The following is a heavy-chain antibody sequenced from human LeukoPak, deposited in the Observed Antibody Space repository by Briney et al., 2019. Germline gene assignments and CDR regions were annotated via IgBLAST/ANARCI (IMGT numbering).Heavy chain of an antibody. CDR3: ARDLRGYSYGYDAFDI. D-gene: IGHD5-18*01. V-gene: IGHV3-66*01. Sequence: GGSLRLSCAGSGFGFSGYWMSWVRQAPGKGLEWVSVIYSGGSTYYADSVKGRFTISRDNSKNTLYLQMNSLRAEDTAVYYCARDLRGYSYGYDAFDIWGQGTMVTVSS. CDR1: GFGFSGYW. CDR2: IYSGGST. J-gene: IGHJ3*02.